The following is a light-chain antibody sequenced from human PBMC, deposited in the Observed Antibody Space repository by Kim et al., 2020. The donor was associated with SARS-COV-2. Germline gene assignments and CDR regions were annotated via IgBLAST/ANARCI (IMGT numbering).Light chain of an antibody. CDR2: DAY. CDR3: QQYDTSPR. V-gene: IGKV3-20*01. CDR1: QSVSNNY. J-gene: IGKJ4*01. Sequence: LSPGERASLSCRASQSVSNNYLAWYQQKPGQAPRLLIYDAYSRATGIPDRFSGRGSGTDFTLTISRLEPEDFAVYFCQQYDTSPRFGGGTKVDIK.